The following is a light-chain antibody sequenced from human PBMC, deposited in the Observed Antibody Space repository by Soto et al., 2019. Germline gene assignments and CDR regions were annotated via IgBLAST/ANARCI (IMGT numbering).Light chain of an antibody. CDR3: HQYDTIVQT. J-gene: IGKJ1*01. CDR1: QSVRNSL. CDR2: DAS. V-gene: IGKV3-20*01. Sequence: EIVLTQSPGTLSLSPGERATLSCRASQSVRNSLLAWYQQKPGQPPRLLIYDASTRATATPERFSGSGSGTDFTLTISRLEPEDFAVYYCHQYDTIVQTFXQGTKADIK.